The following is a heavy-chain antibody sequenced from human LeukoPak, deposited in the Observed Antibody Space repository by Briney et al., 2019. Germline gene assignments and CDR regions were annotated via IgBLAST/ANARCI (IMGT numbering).Heavy chain of an antibody. CDR1: GFTFSNYG. D-gene: IGHD3-22*01. Sequence: PGRSLRLSCAAPGFTFSNYGMHWVRQAPGKGLEWVAVIWYDGSNKYYADSVKGRFTISRDNSKNTLYLQMNSLRAEDTAVYYCARDRDPNYYDSSGYFNYWGQGTLVTVSS. V-gene: IGHV3-33*01. CDR3: ARDRDPNYYDSSGYFNY. CDR2: IWYDGSNK. J-gene: IGHJ4*02.